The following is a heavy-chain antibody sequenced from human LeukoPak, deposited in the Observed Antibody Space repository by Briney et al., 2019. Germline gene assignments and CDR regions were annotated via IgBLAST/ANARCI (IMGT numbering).Heavy chain of an antibody. CDR1: GFTFSSYA. CDR2: ISYDGSNK. J-gene: IGHJ6*02. CDR3: ARGQDIVVVPAALDV. V-gene: IGHV3-30-3*01. D-gene: IGHD2-2*01. Sequence: GRSLRLSCAASGFTFSSYAMHWVRQAPGKGLVWVAVISYDGSNKYYADSVKGRFTISRDNSKTTLYLQMNSLRAEDTAVYYCARGQDIVVVPAALDVWGQGTTVTVSS.